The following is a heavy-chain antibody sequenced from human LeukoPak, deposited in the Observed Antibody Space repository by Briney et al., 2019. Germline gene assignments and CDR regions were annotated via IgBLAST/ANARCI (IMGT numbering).Heavy chain of an antibody. J-gene: IGHJ5*02. Sequence: SETLSLTCTVSGGSISSYYWSWIRQSPGKGLEWIGYYSGSTNFNPSLKSRVTISVDTPKNQFSLKLSSVTAADTAVYYCARASSGWYNWFDPWGQGTLVTVSS. CDR2: YSGST. CDR1: GGSISSYY. V-gene: IGHV4-59*01. CDR3: ARASSGWYNWFDP. D-gene: IGHD6-19*01.